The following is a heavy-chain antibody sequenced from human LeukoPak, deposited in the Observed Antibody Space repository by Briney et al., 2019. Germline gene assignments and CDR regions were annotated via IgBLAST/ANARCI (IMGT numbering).Heavy chain of an antibody. D-gene: IGHD6-19*01. V-gene: IGHV3-23*01. CDR3: AKGKSVAADEAFDI. CDR2: IGGSGGTT. CDR1: GFTFSIYA. Sequence: GGSLRLSCAASGFTFSIYAMSWVRQAPGKGLEWVSDIGGSGGTTYYADSVKGRFTLSRDNSKNTLYLQMNSLRAEDTAVYYCAKGKSVAADEAFDIWGQGTMVTVSS. J-gene: IGHJ3*02.